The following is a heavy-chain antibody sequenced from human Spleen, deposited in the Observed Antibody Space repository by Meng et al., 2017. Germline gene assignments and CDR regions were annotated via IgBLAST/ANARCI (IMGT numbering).Heavy chain of an antibody. J-gene: IGHJ4*02. D-gene: IGHD3-10*01. Sequence: QVQLVQSGADVKNSGGSVQVSCKASGYTFTNYAMNWVRQAPGQGLEWMGWINTRTGDPTYAPGFTGRFVLSLDTSVSTAYLQITSLKTEDTAVYYCATKKCLPPGEVHWGQGSLVTVSS. CDR1: GYTFTNYA. CDR2: INTRTGDP. V-gene: IGHV7-4-1*02. CDR3: ATKKCLPPGEVH.